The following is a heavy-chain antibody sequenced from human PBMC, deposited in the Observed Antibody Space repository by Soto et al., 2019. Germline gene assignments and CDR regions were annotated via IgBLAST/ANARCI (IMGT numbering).Heavy chain of an antibody. CDR1: GFTFSSYD. Sequence: QVQLVESGGGVVQPGRSLRLSCAASGFTFSSYDMHWVRQAPGKGLEWVAVISYDGSNKYYADSVKGRFTISRDNSKNTLYLQMNSLRAEDTAVYYCATPQGGWYPPFDYWGQGTLVTVSS. J-gene: IGHJ4*02. CDR3: ATPQGGWYPPFDY. CDR2: ISYDGSNK. D-gene: IGHD6-19*01. V-gene: IGHV3-30*03.